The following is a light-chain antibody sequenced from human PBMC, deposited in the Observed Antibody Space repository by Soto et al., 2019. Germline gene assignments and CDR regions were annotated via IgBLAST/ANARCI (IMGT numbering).Light chain of an antibody. CDR3: CSYAGSRV. J-gene: IGLJ3*02. V-gene: IGLV2-23*01. CDR2: EGT. Sequence: QSALTQPASVSGSPGQSITISCTGTSSDVGSYNLVSWYQQHPGKAPKLMIYEGTKRPSGVSNRFSGSKSGNTASLTISGLQAEDEADYYCCSYAGSRVFGGGKKLTVL. CDR1: SSDVGSYNL.